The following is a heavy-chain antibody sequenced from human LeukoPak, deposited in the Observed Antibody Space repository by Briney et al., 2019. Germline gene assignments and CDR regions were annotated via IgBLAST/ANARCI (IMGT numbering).Heavy chain of an antibody. D-gene: IGHD6-13*01. V-gene: IGHV4-59*01. Sequence: SETLSLTCTVSGGTIASYYWSWIRQPPGKGLEWIGYIYYTGSTNYSPSLKSRVTMSIDTSKNQFSLRLSSVTAADTAVYYCAGSSSPALTYNWFDPWGQGTLVTVSS. CDR3: AGSSSPALTYNWFDP. J-gene: IGHJ5*02. CDR1: GGTIASYY. CDR2: IYYTGST.